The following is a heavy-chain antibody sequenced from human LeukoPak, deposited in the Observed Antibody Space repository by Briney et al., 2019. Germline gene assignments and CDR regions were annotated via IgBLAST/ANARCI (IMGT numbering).Heavy chain of an antibody. Sequence: SVKVSCKASGGTFSSYAISWVRQAPGQGLEWMGRIIPIFGAADYAQKFQGRVTITTDESTSTAYMELSSLRSEDTAVYYCAREGTGTTPHPYYYNYMDVWGKGTTVTVSS. CDR1: GGTFSSYA. CDR2: IIPIFGAA. V-gene: IGHV1-69*05. D-gene: IGHD1-7*01. J-gene: IGHJ6*03. CDR3: AREGTGTTPHPYYYNYMDV.